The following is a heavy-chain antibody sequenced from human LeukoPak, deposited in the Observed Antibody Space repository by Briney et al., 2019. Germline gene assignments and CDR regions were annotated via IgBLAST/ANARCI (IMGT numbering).Heavy chain of an antibody. CDR2: IWYDGSNK. Sequence: GRSLRLSCAASGFTFGSYDMHWVRQAPGKGLEWVAVIWYDGSNKYYADSVKGRFTISRDISKNTQYLQMNSLRAEDTAVYYCARHKDWTFDYWGQGTLVTVSS. CDR3: ARHKDWTFDY. CDR1: GFTFGSYD. V-gene: IGHV3-33*01. D-gene: IGHD3/OR15-3a*01. J-gene: IGHJ4*02.